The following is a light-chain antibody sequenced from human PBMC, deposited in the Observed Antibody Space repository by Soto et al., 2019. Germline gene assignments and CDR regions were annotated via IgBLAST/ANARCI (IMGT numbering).Light chain of an antibody. Sequence: EIVLTQSPATLSLSPGERATLSCRASQSVINYLAWYQQKPGQAPRLLIYGASNRATGIPDRFSGSGSGTDFTLTISRLEPEDFAVYYCQQYGSSGTFGQGTKVDI. CDR2: GAS. CDR1: QSVINY. V-gene: IGKV3-20*01. CDR3: QQYGSSGT. J-gene: IGKJ1*01.